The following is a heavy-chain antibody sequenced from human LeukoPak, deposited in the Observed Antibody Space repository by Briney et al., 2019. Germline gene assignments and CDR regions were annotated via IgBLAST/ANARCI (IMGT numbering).Heavy chain of an antibody. CDR1: GGSISSYY. J-gene: IGHJ6*03. Sequence: PSETLSLTCTVSGGSISSYYWSWIRQPPGKGLEWIVYIYYSGSTNYNPSLKSRVTISVDTSKNQFSLKLSSVTAADTAVYYCARTHYYDRRDYYYYYMDVWGKGTTVTVSS. CDR2: IYYSGST. D-gene: IGHD3-22*01. V-gene: IGHV4-59*01. CDR3: ARTHYYDRRDYYYYYMDV.